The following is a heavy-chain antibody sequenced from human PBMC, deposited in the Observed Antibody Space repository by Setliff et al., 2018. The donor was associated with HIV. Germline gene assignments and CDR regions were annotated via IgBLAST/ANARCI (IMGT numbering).Heavy chain of an antibody. J-gene: IGHJ4*02. V-gene: IGHV4-4*08. CDR2: IYTGGST. D-gene: IGHD3-10*01. CDR3: TGDYNSGSNRFDY. Sequence: SETLSLTCTVSGGSISGFHWSWIRQSPGKGLEWIGYIYTGGSTNYNPSLKSRVTISVDTSKSQFSLKLNSVTAADTAVYYCTGDYNSGSNRFDYWGQGTPVTVSS. CDR1: GGSISGFH.